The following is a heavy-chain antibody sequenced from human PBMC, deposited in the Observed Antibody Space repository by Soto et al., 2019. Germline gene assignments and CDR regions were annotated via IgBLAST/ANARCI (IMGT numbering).Heavy chain of an antibody. CDR3: ARDDWGLDSSPRHDY. Sequence: QVQLVQSGAEVKKPGASVKVSCKASGYTFTSYGISWVRQAPGQGLEWMGWISAYNGNTNYAQKLQGRVTMTTDTSTTTAYMELRSLRSDDTAVYYCARDDWGLDSSPRHDYWGQGTLVTVSS. J-gene: IGHJ4*02. D-gene: IGHD6-6*01. CDR1: GYTFTSYG. CDR2: ISAYNGNT. V-gene: IGHV1-18*01.